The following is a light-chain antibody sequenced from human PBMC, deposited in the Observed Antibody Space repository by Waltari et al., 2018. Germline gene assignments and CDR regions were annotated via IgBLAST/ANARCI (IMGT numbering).Light chain of an antibody. Sequence: EIVLTQSPATLSVSPGESATLSCRASQSVSTKVAWYQQRPGQAPRLLIYAASSRATGVPARFGGSGSETDFTLTISGLQSEDFAVYYCQHYEGWPPWTFGQGTKV. J-gene: IGKJ1*01. CDR1: QSVSTK. CDR3: QHYEGWPPWT. CDR2: AAS. V-gene: IGKV3-15*01.